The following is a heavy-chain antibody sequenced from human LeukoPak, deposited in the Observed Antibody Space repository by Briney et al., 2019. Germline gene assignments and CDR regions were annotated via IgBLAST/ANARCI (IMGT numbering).Heavy chain of an antibody. V-gene: IGHV1-46*01. CDR2: INPSGGST. Sequence: ASVKVSCKASGYTFTSYYMHWVRQAPGQGLEWMGIINPSGGSTSYAQKFQGRVTMTRDTSTSTAYMELRSLRSDDTAVYYCARGTGTTYDWFDPWGQGTLVTVSS. CDR3: ARGTGTTYDWFDP. D-gene: IGHD1-7*01. J-gene: IGHJ5*02. CDR1: GYTFTSYY.